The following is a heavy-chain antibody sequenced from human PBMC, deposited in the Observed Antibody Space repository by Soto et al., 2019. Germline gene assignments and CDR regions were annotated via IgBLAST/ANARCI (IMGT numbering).Heavy chain of an antibody. CDR3: ARDLGIAVAGNWFDP. CDR2: IYYSGST. J-gene: IGHJ5*02. CDR1: GGSISSGDYY. V-gene: IGHV4-30-4*01. D-gene: IGHD6-19*01. Sequence: PSETLSLTCTVSGGSISSGDYYWSWIRQPPGKGLEWIGYIYYSGSTYYNPSLKSRVTISVDTSKNQFSLELSSVTAADTAVYYCARDLGIAVAGNWFDPWGQGTLVTVSS.